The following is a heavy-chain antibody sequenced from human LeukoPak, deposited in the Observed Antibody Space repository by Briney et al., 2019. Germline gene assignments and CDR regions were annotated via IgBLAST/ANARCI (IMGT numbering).Heavy chain of an antibody. CDR3: ARQPIYEAYFDF. CDR1: GFPFDRYW. J-gene: IGHJ4*02. Sequence: GGSLRLSCAASGFPFDRYWMSWVRLAPGKGLEWVANIKHDGSEKTFVDSVKGRFTISRDNAENSLYLQMNSLRAEDTAVYYCARQPIYEAYFDFWGQGTLVTVSS. D-gene: IGHD3-16*01. V-gene: IGHV3-7*01. CDR2: IKHDGSEK.